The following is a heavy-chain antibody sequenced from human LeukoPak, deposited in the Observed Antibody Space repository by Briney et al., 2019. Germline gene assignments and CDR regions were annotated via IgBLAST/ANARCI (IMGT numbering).Heavy chain of an antibody. CDR3: ARIYCSSTSCHEGYFDY. Sequence: ASVKVSCKASGYTFTSYYMHWVRQAPGQGLEWMGIINPSGGSTSYAQKFQGRVTMTRDTSTSTVYMELSSLRSEDTAVYYCARIYCSSTSCHEGYFDYWGLGTLVTVSS. D-gene: IGHD2-2*01. CDR1: GYTFTSYY. V-gene: IGHV1-46*01. J-gene: IGHJ4*02. CDR2: INPSGGST.